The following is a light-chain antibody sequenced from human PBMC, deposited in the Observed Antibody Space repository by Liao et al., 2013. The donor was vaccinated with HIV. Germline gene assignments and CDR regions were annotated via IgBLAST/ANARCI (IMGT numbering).Light chain of an antibody. J-gene: IGLJ2*01. CDR2: QDI. CDR3: QVWDSSSDHPVV. CDR1: KLGDKY. Sequence: SYELTQPPSVSVSPGQTASITCSGDKLGDKYATWYQHKPGQSPVMVIYQDIQRPSGIPERFSGSNSGNTATLTISRVEAGDEADYYCQVWDSSSDHPVVFGGGTKLTVL. V-gene: IGLV3-1*01.